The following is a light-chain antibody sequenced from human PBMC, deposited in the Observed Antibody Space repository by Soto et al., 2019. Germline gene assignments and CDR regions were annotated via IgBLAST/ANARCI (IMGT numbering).Light chain of an antibody. Sequence: QSVLTQPPSASGTPGQRVTISCSGGSSNIGTNAVNWYQQLPGTAPKLLIYTNNQRPSGFPDRFSGSKSGTSASLAISGLQSEDEADYYCAAWDDSLNGYVFGTGTKVTVL. CDR3: AAWDDSLNGYV. CDR1: SSNIGTNA. J-gene: IGLJ1*01. CDR2: TNN. V-gene: IGLV1-44*01.